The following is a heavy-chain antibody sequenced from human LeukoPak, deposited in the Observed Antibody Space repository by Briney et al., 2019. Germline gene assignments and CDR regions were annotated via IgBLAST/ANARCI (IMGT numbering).Heavy chain of an antibody. CDR3: ARNITSVIPAGYFDY. J-gene: IGHJ4*02. CDR2: IYNTWST. V-gene: IGHV4-39*01. Sequence: KPSETLSLTCSVSGGSIGSGRYYWAWIRQPPGKGLEWIGSIYNTWSTSYNPSLKSRVTMSVDTSKNQFSLRLSSVNAADTAVYYCARNITSVIPAGYFDYWGQGTLVTVSS. CDR1: GGSIGSGRYY. D-gene: IGHD2-2*01.